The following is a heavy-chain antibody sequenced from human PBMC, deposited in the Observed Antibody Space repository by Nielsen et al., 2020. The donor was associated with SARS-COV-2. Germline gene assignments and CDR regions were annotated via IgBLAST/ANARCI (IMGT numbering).Heavy chain of an antibody. CDR3: ARGDLVVVPSPILGLGPFFYYFFLDV. J-gene: IGHJ6*03. V-gene: IGHV4-4*02. CDR2: VSHSGSM. Sequence: SETLSLTCAVSGGSVSSHDWWTLVRPSPGKELEWIGEVSHSGSMNYNPSLHSRVTLSMDKSKRQFSLRLTSVSAADTAVYFCARGDLVVVPSPILGLGPFFYYFFLDVWGKVTTVIVSS. CDR1: GGSVSSHDW. D-gene: IGHD2-2*01.